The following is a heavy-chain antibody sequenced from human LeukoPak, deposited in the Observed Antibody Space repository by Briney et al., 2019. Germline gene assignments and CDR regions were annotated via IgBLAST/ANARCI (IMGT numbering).Heavy chain of an antibody. CDR2: IKQDNGIK. Sequence: GGSLRLSCAASGFTFSNYWMSWVRQAPGKGLEWVANIKQDNGIKYYVDSVKGRFTVSRDNAKSSVYLQLNSLRAEDTAVYYCARIGYSSSSFDYWGQGTLVTVSS. CDR1: GFTFSNYW. V-gene: IGHV3-7*01. J-gene: IGHJ4*02. CDR3: ARIGYSSSSFDY. D-gene: IGHD6-13*01.